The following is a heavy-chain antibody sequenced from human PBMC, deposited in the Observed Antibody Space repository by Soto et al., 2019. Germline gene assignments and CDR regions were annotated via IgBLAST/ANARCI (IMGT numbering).Heavy chain of an antibody. CDR1: GFTFSSYS. V-gene: IGHV3-48*01. Sequence: GGSLRLSCAASGFTFSSYSMNWVRQAPGKGLEWVSYISSSSSTIYYADSVKGRFTISRDNAKNSLYLQMNSLRAEDTAVYYCARSRLFYGMDVWGQGTTVTVSS. D-gene: IGHD5-12*01. J-gene: IGHJ6*02. CDR3: ARSRLFYGMDV. CDR2: ISSSSSTI.